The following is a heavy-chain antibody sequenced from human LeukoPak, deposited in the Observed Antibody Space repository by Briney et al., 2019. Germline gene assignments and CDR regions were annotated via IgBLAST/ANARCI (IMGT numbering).Heavy chain of an antibody. D-gene: IGHD1-7*01. Sequence: GGSLRLSCAASGFTFSSYSMNWVRQAPGKGLEWVSSISSSSSYIYYADSVKGRFTISRDNAKNSLYLQMNSLRAEDTAVYYCASTKEPNWNYVPPHWGQGTLVTVSS. CDR2: ISSSSSYI. CDR1: GFTFSSYS. J-gene: IGHJ4*02. V-gene: IGHV3-21*01. CDR3: ASTKEPNWNYVPPH.